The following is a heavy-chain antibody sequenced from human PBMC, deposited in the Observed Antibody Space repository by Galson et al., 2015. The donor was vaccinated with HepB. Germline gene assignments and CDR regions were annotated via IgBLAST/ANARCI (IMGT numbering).Heavy chain of an antibody. CDR2: INPSGGST. CDR3: ARGGGLQGKYYYYYGMDV. J-gene: IGHJ6*02. CDR1: GYTFTSYY. Sequence: SCKASGYTFTSYYMHWVRQAPGQGLEWMGIINPSGGSTSYAQKFQGRVTMTRDTSTSTVYMELSSLRSEDTAVYYCARGGGLQGKYYYYYGMDVWGQGTTVTVSS. D-gene: IGHD4-11*01. V-gene: IGHV1-46*01.